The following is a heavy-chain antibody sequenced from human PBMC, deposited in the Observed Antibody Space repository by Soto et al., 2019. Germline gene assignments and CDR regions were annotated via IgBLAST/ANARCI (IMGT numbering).Heavy chain of an antibody. D-gene: IGHD3-16*02. V-gene: IGHV3-23*01. CDR3: AKDRGIIVKAGDAFDV. Sequence: GSLRLSCASYGFTRSMSAVNWVRQAPGKGLEWVSYISDSGDRTYYADSVKGRFTISRDRSKNTVSLQMDSLRAEDTAVYYCAKDRGIIVKAGDAFDVWGQGTKVTVS. CDR1: GFTRSMSA. J-gene: IGHJ3*01. CDR2: ISDSGDRT.